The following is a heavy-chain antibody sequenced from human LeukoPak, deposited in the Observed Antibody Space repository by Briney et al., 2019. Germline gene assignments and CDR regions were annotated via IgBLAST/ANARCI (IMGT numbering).Heavy chain of an antibody. V-gene: IGHV1-69*13. Sequence: GASVKVSCKASGYTFTSYDINWVRQAPGQGLEWMGGIIPIFGTANYAQKFQGRVTITADESTSTAYMELSSLRSEDTAVYYCAREVTYCGGDCYGAFDIWGQGTMVTVSS. CDR2: IIPIFGTA. J-gene: IGHJ3*02. D-gene: IGHD2-21*02. CDR1: GYTFTSYD. CDR3: AREVTYCGGDCYGAFDI.